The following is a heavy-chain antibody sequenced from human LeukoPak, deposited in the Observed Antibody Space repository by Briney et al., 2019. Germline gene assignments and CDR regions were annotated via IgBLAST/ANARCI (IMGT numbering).Heavy chain of an antibody. J-gene: IGHJ6*02. D-gene: IGHD3-3*01. CDR2: ISVYNGNT. CDR3: ARDWRGRAGGMDV. V-gene: IGHV1-18*01. CDR1: GYTFTNYG. Sequence: ASVKVSCKTSGYTFTNYGISWVRQAPGQGLEWMGWISVYNGNTNSAQKLQGRVTMTTDTSTSTAYMELRSLRSDDTAVYYCARDWRGRAGGMDVWGQGTTVTVSS.